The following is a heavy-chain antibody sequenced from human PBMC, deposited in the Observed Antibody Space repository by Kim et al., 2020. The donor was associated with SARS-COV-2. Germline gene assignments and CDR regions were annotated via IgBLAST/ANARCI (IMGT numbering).Heavy chain of an antibody. CDR3: TRGELDV. CDR2: NSYAT. Sequence: NSYATAYAAAVKGRFTISRDDSKNTAYLQMNSLKTEDTAVYYCTRGELDVWGQGTTVTVSS. J-gene: IGHJ6*02. D-gene: IGHD1-26*01. V-gene: IGHV3-73*01.